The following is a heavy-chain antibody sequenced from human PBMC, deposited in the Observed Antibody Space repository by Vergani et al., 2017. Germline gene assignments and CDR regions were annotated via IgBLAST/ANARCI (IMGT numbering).Heavy chain of an antibody. CDR2: IRDKTYNYAT. D-gene: IGHD2-2*01. J-gene: IGHJ6*04. CDR1: GFTFSGSA. CDR3: TRPIGDIVVVPAGLDV. Sequence: EVQLVESGGGLVQPGGSLTLSCAASGFTFSGSAMHWVRQTSGKGLEWIGRIRDKTYNYATAYAVSVKGRFIISRDDSKNTAYLQMNSLKTEDTAVYYCTRPIGDIVVVPAGLDVWGKGTTVTVSS. V-gene: IGHV3-73*02.